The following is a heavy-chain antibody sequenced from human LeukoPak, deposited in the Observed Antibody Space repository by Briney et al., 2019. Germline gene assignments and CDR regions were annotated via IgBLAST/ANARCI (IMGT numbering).Heavy chain of an antibody. CDR1: GFTFSSYW. V-gene: IGHV3-7*01. J-gene: IGHJ4*02. Sequence: GGSLRLSCAASGFTFSSYWMSWVRQAPGKGLEWVANIKQDGSEKYYVDSVKGRFTISRDNAKNSLYLQMNSLRAEDTAVYYCAKAHLSKYGSGSYSLDYWGQGTLVTVSS. CDR3: AKAHLSKYGSGSYSLDY. CDR2: IKQDGSEK. D-gene: IGHD3-10*01.